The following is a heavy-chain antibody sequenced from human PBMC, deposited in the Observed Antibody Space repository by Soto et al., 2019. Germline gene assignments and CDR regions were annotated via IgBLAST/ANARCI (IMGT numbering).Heavy chain of an antibody. J-gene: IGHJ4*02. V-gene: IGHV2-5*02. D-gene: IGHD4-17*01. CDR3: ATEGGGESVLGD. CDR2: FYWDDNN. Sequence: QITLKESGPTLVKPTQTLTVTCTFSGFSLSTNGVGVGWIRQPPGKALEWLALFYWDDNNHNSQSPKSRLTIPKATSRHLVVLTMTDIDPVDPATYYCATEGGGESVLGDWGQGTLVTLSS. CDR1: GFSLSTNGVG.